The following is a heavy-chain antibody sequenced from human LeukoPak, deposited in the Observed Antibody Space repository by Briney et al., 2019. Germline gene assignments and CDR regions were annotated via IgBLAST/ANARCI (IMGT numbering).Heavy chain of an antibody. V-gene: IGHV3-53*01. CDR1: GFTVSSDC. D-gene: IGHD2-2*01. CDR2: IYSGGGT. J-gene: IGHJ4*02. CDR3: AKDSQYCSSTSCSLTYFDY. Sequence: GGSLRLSCAASGFTVSSDCMSWVRQAPGKGLEWVSLIYSGGGTYYADSVKGRFTISRDNSKNTLYLQMNSLRAEDTAVYYCAKDSQYCSSTSCSLTYFDYWGQGTLVTVSS.